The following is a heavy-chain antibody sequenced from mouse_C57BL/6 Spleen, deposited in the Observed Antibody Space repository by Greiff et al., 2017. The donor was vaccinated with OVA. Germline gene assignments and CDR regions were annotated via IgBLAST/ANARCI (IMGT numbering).Heavy chain of an antibody. CDR3: ARSRYDYDVDWYFDV. CDR2: IYPGSGST. D-gene: IGHD2-4*01. V-gene: IGHV1-55*01. CDR1: GYTFTSYW. Sequence: QVQLQQPGAELVKPGASVKMSCKASGYTFTSYWITWVKQRPGQGLEWIGDIYPGSGSTNYNEKFKSKATLTVDTSSSTAYMQLSSLTSEDSAVYYCARSRYDYDVDWYFDVWGTGTTVTVSS. J-gene: IGHJ1*03.